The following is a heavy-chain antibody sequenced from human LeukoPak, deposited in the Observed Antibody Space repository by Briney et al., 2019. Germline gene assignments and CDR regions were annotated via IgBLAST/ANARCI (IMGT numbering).Heavy chain of an antibody. D-gene: IGHD5/OR15-5a*01. CDR3: ARGRWSTASASYYFDS. CDR1: GYTFTDYA. CDR2: VNAGNGNT. V-gene: IGHV1-3*01. J-gene: IGHJ4*02. Sequence: ASVKVSCKASGYTFTDYAVNWMRHAPGERLKWMGWVNAGNGNTKYSQKFQGRVTITRDRSASTAYMELGSLRSEDTAVYYCARGRWSTASASYYFDSWGQGTLVTVS.